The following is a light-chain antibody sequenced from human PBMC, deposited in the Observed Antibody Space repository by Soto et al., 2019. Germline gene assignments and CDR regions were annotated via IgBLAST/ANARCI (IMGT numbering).Light chain of an antibody. CDR1: QSVNIN. CDR2: GAS. Sequence: EKVMTQSPATLSVSPGERATLSCRASQSVNINLAWYQQKPGQAPRLLLYGASTRATVIPARFSGSASATEFSLTISILHSDASAFYYRQQYNDWPLTFGGGTDVDIK. CDR3: QQYNDWPLT. V-gene: IGKV3-15*01. J-gene: IGKJ4*01.